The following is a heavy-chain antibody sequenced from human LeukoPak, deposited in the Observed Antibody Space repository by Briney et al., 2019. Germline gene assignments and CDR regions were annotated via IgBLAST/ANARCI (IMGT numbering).Heavy chain of an antibody. CDR2: ISSSSSYI. Sequence: GGSLRLSCAASGFTFSSYSMNWVRQAPGKGLEWVSSISSSSSYIYYADSVKGRFTISRDNAKNSLYLQMNSLRAEDTAVYYCGREISSTSPRGDYWGQGTLVTVSS. J-gene: IGHJ4*02. D-gene: IGHD2-2*01. CDR3: GREISSTSPRGDY. CDR1: GFTFSSYS. V-gene: IGHV3-21*01.